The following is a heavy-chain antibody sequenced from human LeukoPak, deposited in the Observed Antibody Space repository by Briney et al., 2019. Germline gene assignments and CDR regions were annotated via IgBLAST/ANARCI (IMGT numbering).Heavy chain of an antibody. CDR2: INPNSGGT. D-gene: IGHD6-13*01. V-gene: IGHV1-2*06. CDR3: ARVGRLDSSSWYHA. CDR1: GYTFTVYY. Sequence: ASVKVSCKASGYTFTVYYMHWVRQAPGQGLEWMGRINPNSGGTNYAQKFQGRVTMTRDTSISTAYMELSRLRSDDTAVYYCARVGRLDSSSWYHAWGQGTLVTVSS. J-gene: IGHJ5*02.